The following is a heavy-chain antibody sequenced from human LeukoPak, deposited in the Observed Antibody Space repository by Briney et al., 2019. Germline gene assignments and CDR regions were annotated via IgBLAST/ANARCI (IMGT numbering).Heavy chain of an antibody. CDR2: IWEDGSNT. CDR1: GFSFSYFG. D-gene: IGHD2-8*01. CDR3: AKDRGKGRITNYFDY. J-gene: IGHJ4*02. Sequence: PGKSLRLSCVVSGFSFSYFGMQWARQTPDKGLEWVALIWEDGSNTDYADSVKGRFTVSRDNSKNTLYLQMNSLRAEDATMYYCAKDRGKGRITNYFDYWGQGALVTVSS. V-gene: IGHV3-33*03.